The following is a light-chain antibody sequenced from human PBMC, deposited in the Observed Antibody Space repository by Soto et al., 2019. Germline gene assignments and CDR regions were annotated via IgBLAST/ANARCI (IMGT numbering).Light chain of an antibody. CDR1: QSISSW. Sequence: DIQMTQSPSTLSASVGDRVTITCRASQSISSWLAWYQQKPVKAPKLLIYDASSLDSGVSSRFSGSGSGTEFTLTISSLQPDDFATYYCQQYNSYSRTFGQGTKVDIK. V-gene: IGKV1-5*01. CDR2: DAS. J-gene: IGKJ1*01. CDR3: QQYNSYSRT.